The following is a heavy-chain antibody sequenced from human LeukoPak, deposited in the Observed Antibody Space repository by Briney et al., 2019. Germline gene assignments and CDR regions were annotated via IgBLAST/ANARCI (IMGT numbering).Heavy chain of an antibody. J-gene: IGHJ6*03. CDR2: ITPIFGTA. D-gene: IGHD2-15*01. V-gene: IGHV1-69*05. CDR1: GGTFSSYA. CDR3: ASSYCSGGSCYGSLYYYYYYMDV. Sequence: ASVKVSCKASGGTFSSYAISWVRQAPGQGLEWMGGITPIFGTANYAQKFQGRVTITTDESTSTAYMELSSLRSEDTAVYYCASSYCSGGSCYGSLYYYYYYMDVWGKGTTVTVSS.